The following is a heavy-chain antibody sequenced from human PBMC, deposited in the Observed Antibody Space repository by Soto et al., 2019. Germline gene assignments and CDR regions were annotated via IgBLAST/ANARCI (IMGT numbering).Heavy chain of an antibody. Sequence: SETLSLTCGVYGGSFSGYHWTWIRQSPGKGLEWIGEINHRGTTNYNPSLKSRVTMSVDTAKNQFSLKVTSVTAADTAVYYCAREEVAQWFTKGYYGMDVWGQGTTVTVSS. J-gene: IGHJ6*02. CDR2: INHRGTT. D-gene: IGHD2-8*01. CDR1: GGSFSGYH. CDR3: AREEVAQWFTKGYYGMDV. V-gene: IGHV4-34*01.